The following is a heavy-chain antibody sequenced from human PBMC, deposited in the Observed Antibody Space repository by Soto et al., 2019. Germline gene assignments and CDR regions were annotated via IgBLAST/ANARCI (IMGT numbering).Heavy chain of an antibody. Sequence: SETLSLICAAYGGSVGGYHWGWIRQPPGKGLEWIGEINHSGSTNYNPSLKSRVTISVDTSKNQFSLKLSSVTAADTAVYYCARLPGTGDDYYYGMDVWGQGTTVTVSS. J-gene: IGHJ6*02. CDR3: ARLPGTGDDYYYGMDV. D-gene: IGHD7-27*01. V-gene: IGHV4-34*01. CDR2: INHSGST. CDR1: GGSVGGYH.